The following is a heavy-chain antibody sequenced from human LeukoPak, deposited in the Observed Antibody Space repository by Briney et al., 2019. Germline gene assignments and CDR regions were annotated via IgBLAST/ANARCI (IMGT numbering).Heavy chain of an antibody. J-gene: IGHJ4*02. CDR3: ARRGGLWFGELSFDY. Sequence: PSETLSLTCAVYGGSFSGYYWSWIRQPPGKGLEWIGEINHSGSTNYNPSLKSRVTTTVDTSKNQFSLKLSSVTAADTVVYYCARRGGLWFGELSFDYWGQGTLVTVSS. CDR2: INHSGST. CDR1: GGSFSGYY. D-gene: IGHD3-10*01. V-gene: IGHV4-34*01.